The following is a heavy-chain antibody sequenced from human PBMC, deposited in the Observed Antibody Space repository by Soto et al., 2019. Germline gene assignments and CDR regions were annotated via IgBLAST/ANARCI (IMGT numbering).Heavy chain of an antibody. D-gene: IGHD1-1*01. CDR3: ATWHEREHAYDV. CDR1: GLTISGKKY. Sequence: DVQLVESGGGLIQPGESLRLSCAAFGLTISGKKYVAWLRQAPGKGLEWVSALYDVAGSFYADSVKGRFTTSSDSSKTTVYLQMNDLRPDDTAVYYCATWHEREHAYDVWGQGTAVTVSS. J-gene: IGHJ3*01. CDR2: LYDVAGS. V-gene: IGHV3-53*01.